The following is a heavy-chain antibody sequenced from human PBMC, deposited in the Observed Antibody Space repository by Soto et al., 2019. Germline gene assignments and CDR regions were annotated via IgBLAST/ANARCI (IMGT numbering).Heavy chain of an antibody. CDR3: GRGSSAYRPYYFDY. Sequence: GGSLRLSCAASGFTFSNAWMNWVRQAPGKGLEWVGRIKSKTDGGTTDYAAPVKGRFTISRDDSKNTLYLQMNSLKTEDTAVYYCGRGSSAYRPYYFDYWGQGALVTVSS. D-gene: IGHD3-16*01. V-gene: IGHV3-15*07. CDR1: GFTFSNAW. J-gene: IGHJ4*02. CDR2: IKSKTDGGTT.